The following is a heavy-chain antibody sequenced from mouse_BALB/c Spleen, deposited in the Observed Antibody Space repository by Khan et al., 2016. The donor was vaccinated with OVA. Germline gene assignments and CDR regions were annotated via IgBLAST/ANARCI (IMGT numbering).Heavy chain of an antibody. CDR1: GFTFRSFG. V-gene: IGHV5-6*01. D-gene: IGHD1-1*01. CDR3: ARLAYYYDSEGFAY. J-gene: IGHJ3*01. Sequence: EVELVESGGGLVQPGGSRKLSCTASGFTFRSFGMHWVRQTPDKRLEWVATVSTGGHYTYYPDTVKGRFTISRDNAKNTLYLQMSSLKSEDTAMFYCARLAYYYDSEGFAYWGQGTLVTVSA. CDR2: VSTGGHYT.